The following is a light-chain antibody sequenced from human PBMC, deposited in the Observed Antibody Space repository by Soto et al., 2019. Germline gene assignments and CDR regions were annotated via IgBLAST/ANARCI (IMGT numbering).Light chain of an antibody. Sequence: EFVLTQSPGTLSLSPGERATLSCRASQTVRNNYLAWYQQKPGQAPWLLIYDASSRATGIPDRFSGGGSWTDFTLTISRLEPDDFAVYYCQQFSSYPRTFGGGTNVQS. CDR3: QQFSSYPRT. J-gene: IGKJ4*01. CDR1: QTVRNNY. V-gene: IGKV3-20*01. CDR2: DAS.